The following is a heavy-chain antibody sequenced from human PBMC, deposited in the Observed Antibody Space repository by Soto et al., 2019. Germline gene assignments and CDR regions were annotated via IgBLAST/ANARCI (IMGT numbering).Heavy chain of an antibody. CDR2: INAGNGNT. CDR1: GYTFTSYA. V-gene: IGHV1-3*01. D-gene: IGHD6-13*01. CDR3: ARVISSSWYGALGY. J-gene: IGHJ4*02. Sequence: QVQLVQSGAEVKKPGASVKVSCKASGYTFTSYAMHWVRQAPGQRLEWMGWINAGNGNTKYSQKFQGRVTITRDTSASTAYMELSSLRSEDTAVYYCARVISSSWYGALGYWGQGTLVTVSS.